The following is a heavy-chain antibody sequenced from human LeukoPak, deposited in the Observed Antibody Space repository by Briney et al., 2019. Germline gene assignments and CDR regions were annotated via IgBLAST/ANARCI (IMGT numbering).Heavy chain of an antibody. CDR3: AHRRWGPGERVFDI. D-gene: IGHD1-1*01. CDR2: IYWDDDK. Sequence: SGPTLVNPTQTLTLTCTFSGFSLRTSGVGVGWIRQPPGKALEWLALIYWDDDKRYSPSLKSRLTITKDTSKNQVVLRMTKMDPVDTGTYYCAHRRWGPGERVFDIWGQGTMVTVSS. V-gene: IGHV2-5*02. CDR1: GFSLRTSGVG. J-gene: IGHJ3*02.